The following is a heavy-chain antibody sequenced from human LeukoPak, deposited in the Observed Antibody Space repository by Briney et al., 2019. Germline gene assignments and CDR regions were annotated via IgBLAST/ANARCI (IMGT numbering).Heavy chain of an antibody. Sequence: SETLSLTCTVSGGSTSSYYWSWIRQPPGKGLEWIGYIYYSGSTNYNPSLKSRVTISVDTSKNQFSLKLSSETAADTAVYYCAKVPPILTGAFDIWGQGTMVTVSS. V-gene: IGHV4-59*01. D-gene: IGHD3-9*01. CDR2: IYYSGST. CDR1: GGSTSSYY. J-gene: IGHJ3*02. CDR3: AKVPPILTGAFDI.